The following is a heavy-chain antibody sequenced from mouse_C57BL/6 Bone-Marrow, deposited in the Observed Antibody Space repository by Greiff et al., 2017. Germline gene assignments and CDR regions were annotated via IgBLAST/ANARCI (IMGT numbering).Heavy chain of an antibody. D-gene: IGHD2-4*01. CDR3: ARGYDYDYAMDY. CDR2: INPNYGTP. V-gene: IGHV1-39*01. CDR1: GYSFTDYN. Sequence: VKPGASVKISCKASGYSFTDYNMNWVKQSNGKSLEWIGVINPNYGTPSYHQKFKGKATLTVDQSSSTAYMQLNSLTSEDSAVYYCARGYDYDYAMDYWGQGTSVTVSS. J-gene: IGHJ4*01.